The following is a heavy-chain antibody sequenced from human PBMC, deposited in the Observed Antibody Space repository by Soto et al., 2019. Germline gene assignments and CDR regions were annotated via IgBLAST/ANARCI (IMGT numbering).Heavy chain of an antibody. CDR2: SNHRGST. Sequence: SETLSLTCTVSGDSISSCENYWSWTRHPPGKGLEWIGESNHRGSTNYNPSLKSRVTISVDRSKNQFSLKLSSVTAADTAVYYCARGLGYTYGHTDLDYWDQGILVTVSS. CDR1: GDSISSCENY. J-gene: IGHJ4*02. V-gene: IGHV4-4*02. CDR3: ARGLGYTYGHTDLDY. D-gene: IGHD5-18*01.